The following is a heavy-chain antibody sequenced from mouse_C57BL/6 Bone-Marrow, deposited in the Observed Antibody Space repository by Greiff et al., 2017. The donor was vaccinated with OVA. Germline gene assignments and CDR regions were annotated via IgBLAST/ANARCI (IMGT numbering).Heavy chain of an antibody. J-gene: IGHJ4*01. CDR2: IYPRSGNT. CDR1: GYTFTSYG. V-gene: IGHV1-81*01. D-gene: IGHD2-1*01. Sequence: VQLQQSGAELARPGASVKLSCKASGYTFTSYGISWVKQRTGQGLEWIGEIYPRSGNTYYNEKFKGKATLTADKSSSTAYMELRSLTSEDSAVYFCAKLYGNYVDYYAMDYWGQGTSVTVSS. CDR3: AKLYGNYVDYYAMDY.